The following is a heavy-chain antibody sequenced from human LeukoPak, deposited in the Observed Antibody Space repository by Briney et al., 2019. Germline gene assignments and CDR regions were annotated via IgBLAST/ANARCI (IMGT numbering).Heavy chain of an antibody. CDR3: ARSVVAATETFDY. V-gene: IGHV3-48*04. CDR2: ISSSGSTI. J-gene: IGHJ4*02. CDR1: GFTFSSYG. Sequence: PGGSLRLSCAASGFTFSSYGMSWVRQAPGKGLEWVSYISSSGSTIYYADSVKGRFTISRDNAKNSLYLQMNSLRAEDTAVYYCARSVVAATETFDYWGQGTLVTVSS. D-gene: IGHD2-15*01.